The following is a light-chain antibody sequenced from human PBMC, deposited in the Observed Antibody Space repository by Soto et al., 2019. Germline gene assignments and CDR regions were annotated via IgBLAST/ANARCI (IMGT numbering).Light chain of an antibody. J-gene: IGLJ1*01. Sequence: SSELTQPPSVSVAPEKTATITCGGNNIGNKRVHWYRQKPGQAPVLLISYDSDRPSEIPERFSGSNSENTATLTISRVEAGDEADYYCQVWDIMTDNYVFGSGTKVTVL. CDR1: NIGNKR. CDR2: YDS. CDR3: QVWDIMTDNYV. V-gene: IGLV3-21*04.